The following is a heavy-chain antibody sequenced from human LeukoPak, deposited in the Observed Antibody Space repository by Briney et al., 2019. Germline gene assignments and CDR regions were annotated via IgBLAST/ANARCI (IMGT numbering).Heavy chain of an antibody. CDR2: IWYDESNK. Sequence: PGRSLRLSCAASGFTFSSYGMHWVRQAPGKGLEWVAVIWYDESNKYYADSVKGRFTISRDNSKNTLYLQMNSLRAEDTAVYYCARDGARGSPQQAFDIWGQGTMVTVSS. D-gene: IGHD1-26*01. CDR3: ARDGARGSPQQAFDI. J-gene: IGHJ3*02. CDR1: GFTFSSYG. V-gene: IGHV3-33*01.